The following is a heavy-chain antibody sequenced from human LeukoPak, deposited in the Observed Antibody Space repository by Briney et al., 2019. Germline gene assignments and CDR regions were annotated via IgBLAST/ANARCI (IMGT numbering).Heavy chain of an antibody. J-gene: IGHJ1*01. Sequence: GGSLRLSCAASGFIFDNFYMHWVRQAPGKGLEWVASIKEDGSAKYYVDSVTGRFTISRDNANNSVYLQMNSLRVGDTAVYYCARPIPTRTVFRNWGPGTLVTVS. CDR2: IKEDGSAK. CDR1: GFIFDNFY. CDR3: ARPIPTRTVFRN. V-gene: IGHV3-7*01. D-gene: IGHD3/OR15-3a*01.